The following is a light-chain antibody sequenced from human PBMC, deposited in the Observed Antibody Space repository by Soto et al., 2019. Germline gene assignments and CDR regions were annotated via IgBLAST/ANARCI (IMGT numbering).Light chain of an antibody. V-gene: IGKV3-15*01. CDR3: QQYNNWPLT. CDR2: DAS. J-gene: IGKJ4*01. CDR1: QSISSN. Sequence: EIVLTQSPCTLSLSPGERATLSCRASQSISSNLAWFQQKPGQAPRLLIYDASTMATGFPARFSGSGSGTEFTLTISSLQSEDFAVYYCQQYNNWPLTFGGRTKVDIK.